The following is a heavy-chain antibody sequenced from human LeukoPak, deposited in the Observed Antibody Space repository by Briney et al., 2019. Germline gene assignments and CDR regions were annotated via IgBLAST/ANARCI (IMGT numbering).Heavy chain of an antibody. CDR3: AKDDAWLRFGE. Sequence: GGSLRLSCAASGFIFSNYEMNWVRQAPGKGLEWVSYITSDGTDMYYADSVKGRFTISRDNSKNTVYLQVISLTAEDTAVYYCAKDDAWLRFGEWSQGTLVTVSS. CDR1: GFIFSNYE. CDR2: ITSDGTDM. D-gene: IGHD3-10*01. V-gene: IGHV3-48*03. J-gene: IGHJ4*02.